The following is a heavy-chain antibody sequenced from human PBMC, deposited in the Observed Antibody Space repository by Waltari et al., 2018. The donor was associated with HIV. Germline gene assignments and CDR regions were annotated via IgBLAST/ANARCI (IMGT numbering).Heavy chain of an antibody. CDR3: ARMGQTDDILTGHHY. V-gene: IGHV4-39*01. CDR2: IYYSGST. J-gene: IGHJ4*02. Sequence: QLHLQESGPGLVTPSEPLSPTCPVSGGPLSSSSYYWGWIRQPPEKGLEWIGSIYYSGSTYYTPSLKSRVIISVDTSKNQFSVKLSSVTAADTAVYYCARMGQTDDILTGHHYWGQGTLVTVSS. D-gene: IGHD3-9*01. CDR1: GGPLSSSSYY.